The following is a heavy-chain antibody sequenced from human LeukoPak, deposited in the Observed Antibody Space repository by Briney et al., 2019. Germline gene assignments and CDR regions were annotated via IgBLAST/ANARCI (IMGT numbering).Heavy chain of an antibody. CDR2: ISTSGTTM. D-gene: IGHD5-24*01. V-gene: IGHV3-48*02. CDR1: GFTFSTYS. Sequence: SGGSLRLSCAASGFTFSTYSMNWVRQAPGKGPEWVSYISTSGTTMYYADSVRGRFTISRDNAQNSLYLQMDSLRDEDTAVYHCTTAGAGYNFFGLDWGQGTLVTVSS. CDR3: TTAGAGYNFFGLD. J-gene: IGHJ4*02.